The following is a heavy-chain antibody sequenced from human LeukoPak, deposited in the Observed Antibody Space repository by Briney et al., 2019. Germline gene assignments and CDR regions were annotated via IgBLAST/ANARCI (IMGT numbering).Heavy chain of an antibody. Sequence: SGPTLVKPTQTLTLTCTFSGFSLSTSGVGVGWIRQPPGKALEWLALIYWDDDKRCSPSLKSRLTITKDTSKNQVVLIMTNMDPVDTGTYYCAHSLDYGDYGYWGQGTLVTVSS. CDR3: AHSLDYGDYGY. D-gene: IGHD4-17*01. CDR1: GFSLSTSGVG. CDR2: IYWDDDK. J-gene: IGHJ4*02. V-gene: IGHV2-5*02.